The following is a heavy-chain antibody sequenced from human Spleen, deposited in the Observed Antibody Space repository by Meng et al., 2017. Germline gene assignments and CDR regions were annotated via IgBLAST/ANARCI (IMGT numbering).Heavy chain of an antibody. CDR2: LGAHDYDT. J-gene: IGHJ4*02. V-gene: IGHV1-18*01. CDR1: DYTFTCYG. Sequence: QVYLVQSGAEVKNPGASVQISCKSSDYTFTCYGVSWVRKAPGQGLEWMAWLGAHDYDTSHAPEFQGRVTVTADRPTATAYMELRGLGADDTAVYYCVRGTTGRSYSDYWGPGTLVTVSS. D-gene: IGHD3-10*01. CDR3: VRGTTGRSYSDY.